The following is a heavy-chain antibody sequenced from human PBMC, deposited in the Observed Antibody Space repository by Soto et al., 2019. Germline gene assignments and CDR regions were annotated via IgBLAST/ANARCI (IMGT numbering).Heavy chain of an antibody. Sequence: GGSLRLSCEASGITFSSQSMNWVRQAPGKGLEWVACISSSSSYIYYAESVKGRFTISRDNAKNSLYLQMTSLRAEDTAVYYWARSYGAGSYRDYWFDPWGQGTLVTVSS. CDR1: GITFSSQS. V-gene: IGHV3-21*01. J-gene: IGHJ5*02. CDR3: ARSYGAGSYRDYWFDP. D-gene: IGHD3-10*01. CDR2: ISSSSSYI.